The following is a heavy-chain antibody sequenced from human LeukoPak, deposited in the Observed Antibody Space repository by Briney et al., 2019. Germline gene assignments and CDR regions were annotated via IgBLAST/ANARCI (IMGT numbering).Heavy chain of an antibody. Sequence: ASVKVSCKASGYTFTSYAMNWVRQAPGQGLEWMGWINTNTGNPTYAQGFTGRFVFSLDTSVSTAYLQISSLKAEDTAVYYCARVGNMWYSSSSRTFWFDPWGQGTLVTVSS. CDR1: GYTFTSYA. CDR2: INTNTGNP. J-gene: IGHJ5*02. D-gene: IGHD6-6*01. V-gene: IGHV7-4-1*02. CDR3: ARVGNMWYSSSSRTFWFDP.